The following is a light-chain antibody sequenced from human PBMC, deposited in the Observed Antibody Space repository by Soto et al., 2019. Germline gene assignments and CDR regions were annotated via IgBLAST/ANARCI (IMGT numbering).Light chain of an antibody. CDR1: QSISSY. J-gene: IGKJ2*01. Sequence: DIQMTQSPSSLSASVGDRVTITCRASQSISSYLNWYQQKPGKAPKLLIYAASSLQSGVPSRFSGSGSGTDFILTISSLQPEDFATYYCQQSYSTPCDFGQGTKLEIK. CDR2: AAS. CDR3: QQSYSTPCD. V-gene: IGKV1-39*01.